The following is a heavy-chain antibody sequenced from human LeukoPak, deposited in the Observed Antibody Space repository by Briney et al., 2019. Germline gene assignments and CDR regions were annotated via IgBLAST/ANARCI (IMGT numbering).Heavy chain of an antibody. CDR2: ISGSGGST. J-gene: IGHJ4*02. D-gene: IGHD1-26*01. CDR1: GFTFNSYD. Sequence: GGSLRLSCAACGFTFNSYDMHWVRQATGKGLEWVSSISGSGGSTYYADSVKGRFTISRDNSRNMLFLQMNSLRADDTAVYYCAKDLVVGALDYWGQGTLVTVSS. CDR3: AKDLVVGALDY. V-gene: IGHV3-23*01.